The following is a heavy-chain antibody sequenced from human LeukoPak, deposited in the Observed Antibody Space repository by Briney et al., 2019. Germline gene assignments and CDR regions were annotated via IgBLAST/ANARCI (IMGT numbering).Heavy chain of an antibody. CDR3: ARGDFDYYLYFQH. CDR2: IYYSGST. J-gene: IGHJ1*01. CDR1: GGSISSYY. V-gene: IGHV4-59*01. D-gene: IGHD3-9*01. Sequence: SETLSLTCTVSGGSISSYYWSWIRQPPGKGLEWIGYIYYSGSTNYNPSLKSRITISVDTSKNQFSLKLSSVTAADTAVYYCARGDFDYYLYFQHWGQGTLVTVSS.